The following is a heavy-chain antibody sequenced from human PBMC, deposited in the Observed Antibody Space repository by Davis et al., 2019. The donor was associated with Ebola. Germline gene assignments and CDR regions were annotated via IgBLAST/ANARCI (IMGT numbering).Heavy chain of an antibody. CDR2: ISYDGSDK. J-gene: IGHJ4*02. D-gene: IGHD6-19*01. CDR1: EFTFSSYA. Sequence: GGSLRLSCAASEFTFSSYAMNWVRQAPGKRLEWVAVISYDGSDKYYADSVKGRFTISRDNSKNTLYLQLNSLRAEDTAVYYCAKGRQWLEYFDYWGQGTLVTVSS. CDR3: AKGRQWLEYFDY. V-gene: IGHV3-30*18.